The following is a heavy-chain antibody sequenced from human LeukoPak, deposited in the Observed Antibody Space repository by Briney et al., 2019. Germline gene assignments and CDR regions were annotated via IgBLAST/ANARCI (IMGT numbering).Heavy chain of an antibody. Sequence: PGGSLRLSCVASGFTFASYGMSWVRQAPGKGLEWVSFITTNGGRTSYADSVEGRFTISRDNPRNTLYMQMNSLRDEDTAVYYCAIMHGYYDGTGYWVQWGQGTLVTVSS. V-gene: IGHV3-23*01. D-gene: IGHD3-22*01. CDR1: GFTFASYG. J-gene: IGHJ1*01. CDR2: ITTNGGRT. CDR3: AIMHGYYDGTGYWVQ.